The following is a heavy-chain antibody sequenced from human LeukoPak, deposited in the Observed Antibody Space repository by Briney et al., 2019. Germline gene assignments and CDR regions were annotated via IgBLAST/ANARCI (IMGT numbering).Heavy chain of an antibody. CDR3: ARHPITMIVGGAFDI. Sequence: SETLSLTCTVSGGSISSSSYYWGWIRQPPGKGLEWIGSIYYSGSTYYNPSLKSRVTISVDTSKNQFSLKLSSVTAADTAVYYCARHPITMIVGGAFDIWGQGTMVTVSS. D-gene: IGHD3-22*01. CDR2: IYYSGST. CDR1: GGSISSSSYY. J-gene: IGHJ3*02. V-gene: IGHV4-39*01.